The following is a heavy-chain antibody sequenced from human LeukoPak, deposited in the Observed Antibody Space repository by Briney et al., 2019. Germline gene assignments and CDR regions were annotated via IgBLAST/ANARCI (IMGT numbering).Heavy chain of an antibody. J-gene: IGHJ3*01. CDR1: GFTLSTYG. Sequence: PGGSLRLSCAASGFTLSTYGMTWVRQAPGKGLEWVPSIRGSGDYTDYADSVRGRFTISRDNSKNTLHLHMNSLSAEDAAVYFCGRDPNGDYVGAFEFWGQGTLVTVSS. V-gene: IGHV3-23*01. D-gene: IGHD4-17*01. CDR3: GRDPNGDYVGAFEF. CDR2: IRGSGDYT.